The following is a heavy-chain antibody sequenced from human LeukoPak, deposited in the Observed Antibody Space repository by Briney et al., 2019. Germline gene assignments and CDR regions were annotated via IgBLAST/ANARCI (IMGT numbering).Heavy chain of an antibody. Sequence: SETLSLTCTVSGGSISSYYWSWIRQPPGKGLEWIGYIYYSGSTNYNPSLKSRVTISVDTSKNQFSLKLSSVTAADTAVYYCVRDRSAGYSYGFGDDAFDIWGQGTMVTVSS. CDR2: IYYSGST. CDR3: VRDRSAGYSYGFGDDAFDI. J-gene: IGHJ3*02. V-gene: IGHV4-59*01. CDR1: GGSISSYY. D-gene: IGHD5-18*01.